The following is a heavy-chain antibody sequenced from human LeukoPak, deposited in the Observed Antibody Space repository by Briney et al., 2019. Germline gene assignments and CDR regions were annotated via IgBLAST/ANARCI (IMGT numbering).Heavy chain of an antibody. V-gene: IGHV1-69*04. D-gene: IGHD6-13*01. CDR1: GGTFSSYA. Sequence: SVKVSCKASGGTFSSYAISWVRQAPGQGLEWMGRIIPILGIANCAQKFQGRVTITADRSTSTAYMELSSLRSEDTAVYYCARGLYSSSYYVFDYWGQGTLVTVSS. J-gene: IGHJ4*02. CDR3: ARGLYSSSYYVFDY. CDR2: IIPILGIA.